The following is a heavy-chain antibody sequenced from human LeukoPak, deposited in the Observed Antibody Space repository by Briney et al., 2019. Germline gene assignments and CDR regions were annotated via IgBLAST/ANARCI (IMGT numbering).Heavy chain of an antibody. J-gene: IGHJ4*02. V-gene: IGHV3-30*18. CDR2: ISYDGSNK. CDR3: AKDYESGSYVGGVDY. CDR1: GFTFSSYG. Sequence: GGSLRLSCAASGFTFSSYGMHWVRQAPGKGLEWVAVISYDGSNKYYADSVKGRFTISRDNSKNTLYLQMNSLRAEDTAVYYCAKDYESGSYVGGVDYWGQGTLVTVSS. D-gene: IGHD1-26*01.